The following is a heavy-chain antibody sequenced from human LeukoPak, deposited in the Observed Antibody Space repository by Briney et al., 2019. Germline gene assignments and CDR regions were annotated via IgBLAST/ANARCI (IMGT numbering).Heavy chain of an antibody. J-gene: IGHJ4*02. CDR1: GGSFSGYY. CDR2: INHSGST. D-gene: IGHD6-13*01. V-gene: IGHV4-34*01. CDR3: ARRNEYSSSWYGY. Sequence: HPSETLSLTCAVYGGSFSGYYWSWIRQPPGKGLEWIGEINHSGSTNYNPSLKSRVTISVDTSKNQFSLKLSSVTAADTAVYYCARRNEYSSSWYGYWGQGTLVTVSS.